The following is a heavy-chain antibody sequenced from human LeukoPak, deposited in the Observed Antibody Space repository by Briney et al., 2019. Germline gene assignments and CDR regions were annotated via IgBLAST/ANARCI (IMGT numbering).Heavy chain of an antibody. CDR1: GFTFSNYW. J-gene: IGHJ4*02. Sequence: GGSLRLSCAASGFTFSNYWMSWVRQAPGKGLEWVANINQDGGETYYVASVKGRFTISRDNAKNSLYLQMNSLRAEDTAVYYCAREGSRAYFDYWGQGTLVTVSS. V-gene: IGHV3-7*01. D-gene: IGHD1-26*01. CDR2: INQDGGET. CDR3: AREGSRAYFDY.